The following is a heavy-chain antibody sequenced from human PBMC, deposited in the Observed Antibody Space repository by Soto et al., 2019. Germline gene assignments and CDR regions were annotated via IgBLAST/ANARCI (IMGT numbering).Heavy chain of an antibody. D-gene: IGHD3-22*01. CDR3: ARDRIYYDSSGYHYYYYGMDV. J-gene: IGHJ6*02. CDR1: GAPFSSYA. CDR2: IIPIFGTA. V-gene: IGHV1-69*06. Sequence: SVKVSCKASGAPFSSYAISWVRQAPGQGLEWRGGIIPIFGTANYAQKFQGRVTITADKSTSTAYMELSSLRSEDTAVYYCARDRIYYDSSGYHYYYYGMDVWGQGTTVTSP.